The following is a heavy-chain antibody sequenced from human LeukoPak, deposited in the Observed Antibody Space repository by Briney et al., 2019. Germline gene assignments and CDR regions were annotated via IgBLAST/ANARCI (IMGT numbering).Heavy chain of an antibody. D-gene: IGHD6-13*01. J-gene: IGHJ4*02. CDR1: GGSFSGYY. CDR2: INHSGST. Sequence: SETLSLTCAVYGGSFSGYYWSWIRQPPGKGLEWIGEINHSGSTNYNPSLKSRVTISVDTYKNQFYLKLSSVTAADTAVYYCARVVAAADTFDYWGQGTLVTVSS. V-gene: IGHV4-34*01. CDR3: ARVVAAADTFDY.